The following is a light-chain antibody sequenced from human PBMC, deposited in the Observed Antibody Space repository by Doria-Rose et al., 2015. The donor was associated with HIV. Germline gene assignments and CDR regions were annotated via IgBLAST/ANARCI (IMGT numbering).Light chain of an antibody. J-gene: IGKJ1*01. V-gene: IGKV3-20*01. Sequence: EIVLTQSPGTLSLSPGERATLSCRASQSFSSTYLAWYQQKPGQAPSLLIYDGSTRATGIPDRFSASGSGTDVTLTINRLEPEDFALYYCHQYGTSWTFGRGTKVEI. CDR3: HQYGTSWT. CDR1: QSFSSTY. CDR2: DGS.